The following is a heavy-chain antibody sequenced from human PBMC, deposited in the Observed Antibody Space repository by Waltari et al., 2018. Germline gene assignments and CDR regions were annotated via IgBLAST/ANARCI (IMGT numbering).Heavy chain of an antibody. J-gene: IGHJ3*02. V-gene: IGHV1-69*08. D-gene: IGHD4-17*01. CDR3: ASLSYGDYSLGDAFDI. CDR2: ISPIFGTA. CDR1: GGTFSSYA. Sequence: QVQLVQSGAEVKKPGSSVKVSCKASGGTFSSYAISWVRQAPGQGLEWMGRISPIFGTANYAQKFRGRVTIHADKSTSTAYMELSSLRSEDTAVYYCASLSYGDYSLGDAFDIWGQGTMVTVSS.